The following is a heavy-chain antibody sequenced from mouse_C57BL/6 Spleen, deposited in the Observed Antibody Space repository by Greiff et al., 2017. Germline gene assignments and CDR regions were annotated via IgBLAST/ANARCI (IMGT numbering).Heavy chain of an antibody. D-gene: IGHD1-1*01. CDR2: IHPNSGST. CDR3: ARRSSVTTVVDY. V-gene: IGHV1-64*01. Sequence: VQLQQPGAELVKPGASVKLSCKASGYTFTSYWMHWVKQRPGQGLEWIGMIHPNSGSTNYNEKFKSKATLTVDKSSSTAYMQLSSLTSEDSAVYCCARRSSVTTVVDYWGQGTTLTVAS. CDR1: GYTFTSYW. J-gene: IGHJ2*01.